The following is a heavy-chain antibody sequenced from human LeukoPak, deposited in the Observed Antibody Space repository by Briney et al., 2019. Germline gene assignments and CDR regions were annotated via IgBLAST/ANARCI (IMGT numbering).Heavy chain of an antibody. CDR1: GFTFSDYY. D-gene: IGHD2-15*01. Sequence: GGSLRLSCAASGFTFSDYYMSWIRQAPGKGLEWVSHISSSGSTIYYADSVKGRFTISRDNAKNSLYLQMNSLRAEDTAVYYCARSLGYYYYYYGMDVWGQGTTVTVSS. CDR3: ARSLGYYYYYYGMDV. V-gene: IGHV3-11*01. J-gene: IGHJ6*02. CDR2: ISSSGSTI.